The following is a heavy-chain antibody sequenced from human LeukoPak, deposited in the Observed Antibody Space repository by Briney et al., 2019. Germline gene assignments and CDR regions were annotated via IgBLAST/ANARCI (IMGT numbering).Heavy chain of an antibody. CDR2: ISWNSGSI. CDR3: AKAGSPGYYYYYMDV. D-gene: IGHD6-6*01. J-gene: IGHJ6*03. V-gene: IGHV3-9*01. CDR1: GFTFSSYD. Sequence: PGGSLRLSCAASGFTFSSYDMTWVRQAPGRGLEWVSGISWNSGSIGYADSVKGRFTISRDNAKNSLYLQMNSLRAEDTALYYCAKAGSPGYYYYYMDVWGKGTTVTISS.